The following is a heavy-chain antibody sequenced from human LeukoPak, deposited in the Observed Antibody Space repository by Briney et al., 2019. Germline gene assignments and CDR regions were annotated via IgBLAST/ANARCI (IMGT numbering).Heavy chain of an antibody. CDR2: IIPILGIA. Sequence: SVKVSCKASGGTFSSYAISWVRQAPGQGLEWTGRIIPILGIANYAQKFQGRVTITADKSTSTAYMELSSLRSEDTAVYYCARDSSSSAPFDYWGQGTLVTVSS. D-gene: IGHD6-13*01. CDR3: ARDSSSSAPFDY. CDR1: GGTFSSYA. J-gene: IGHJ4*02. V-gene: IGHV1-69*04.